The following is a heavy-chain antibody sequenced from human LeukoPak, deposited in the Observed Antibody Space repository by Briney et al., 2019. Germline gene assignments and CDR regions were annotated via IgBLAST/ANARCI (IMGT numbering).Heavy chain of an antibody. Sequence: GESLKISCKGSGYSFTSYWIGWVRQMPGKGLEWMGIIYPGDSDTRYSPSFQGQVTISADKSISTAYLQWSSLKASDTAMYYCARHLGYCSSTSCPSASYYYYMDVWGKGTTVTVSS. CDR3: ARHLGYCSSTSCPSASYYYYMDV. CDR1: GYSFTSYW. J-gene: IGHJ6*03. V-gene: IGHV5-51*01. CDR2: IYPGDSDT. D-gene: IGHD2-2*01.